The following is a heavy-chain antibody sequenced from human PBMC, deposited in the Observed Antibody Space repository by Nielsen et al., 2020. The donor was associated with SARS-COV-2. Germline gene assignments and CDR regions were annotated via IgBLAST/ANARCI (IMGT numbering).Heavy chain of an antibody. Sequence: GESLKISCAASGFTFSDYYMSWIRQAPGKGLEWVSYISSSGSTIYYADSVKGRFTISRDNAKNSLYLQMNSLRAEDTAVYYCARDAGRGYSYGYPLNYYYYMDVWGKGTTVTVSS. CDR2: ISSSGSTI. D-gene: IGHD5-18*01. J-gene: IGHJ6*03. V-gene: IGHV3-11*04. CDR3: ARDAGRGYSYGYPLNYYYYMDV. CDR1: GFTFSDYY.